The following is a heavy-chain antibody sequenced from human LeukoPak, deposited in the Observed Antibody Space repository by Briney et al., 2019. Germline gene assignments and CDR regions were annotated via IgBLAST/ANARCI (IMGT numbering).Heavy chain of an antibody. D-gene: IGHD3-22*01. J-gene: IGHJ1*01. CDR2: IYYSGRT. CDR3: ARHDSFDSSGYYSGYFQH. V-gene: IGHV4-59*08. CDR1: GGSISSYY. Sequence: SETLSLTCTVSGGSISSYYWSWIRQPPGKGLEWLGYIYYSGRTNYNPSLKSRVTISVDTSKKQFSLKLSSVTAADTAVYYCARHDSFDSSGYYSGYFQHWGQGTLVTVSS.